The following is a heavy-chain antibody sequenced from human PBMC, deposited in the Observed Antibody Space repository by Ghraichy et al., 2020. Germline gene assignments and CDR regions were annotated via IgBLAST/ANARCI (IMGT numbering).Heavy chain of an antibody. CDR3: ARVTYYYDTSVSNYNFGMDV. Sequence: GGSLRLSCAASGFTFSSYWMTWVRQAPGKGLEWVANIKQDGSEQYYVGSVRGRLTISRDNAKNSLYLQMNSLRAEDTAVYYCARVTYYYDTSVSNYNFGMDVWGQGTTGTVSS. J-gene: IGHJ6*02. V-gene: IGHV3-7*01. D-gene: IGHD3-22*01. CDR2: IKQDGSEQ. CDR1: GFTFSSYW.